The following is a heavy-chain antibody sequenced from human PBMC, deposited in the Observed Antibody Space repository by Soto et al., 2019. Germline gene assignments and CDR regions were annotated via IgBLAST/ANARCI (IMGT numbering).Heavy chain of an antibody. J-gene: IGHJ4*02. CDR3: ARDGGYSYGPLDY. D-gene: IGHD5-18*01. Sequence: GGSLRLSCAASGFTFSSYAMHWVRQAPGKGLEWVAVISCDGSNKYYADSVKGRFTISRDNSKNTLYLQMNSLRAEDTAVYYCARDGGYSYGPLDYWGQGTLVTVSS. V-gene: IGHV3-30-3*01. CDR2: ISCDGSNK. CDR1: GFTFSSYA.